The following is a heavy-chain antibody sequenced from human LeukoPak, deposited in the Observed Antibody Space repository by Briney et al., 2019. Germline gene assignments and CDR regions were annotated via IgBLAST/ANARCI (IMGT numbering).Heavy chain of an antibody. J-gene: IGHJ4*02. CDR1: GFTFSDTW. CDR3: ARDRFSGGYFDY. D-gene: IGHD2-8*02. Sequence: QSGGSLRLSCAASGFTFSDTWMHWVRQAPGKGLVWVSRIRSDGSDTRYAESVKGRFTISRDNSKNTLYLQMNSLRAEDTAVYYCARDRFSGGYFDYWGQGTLVTVSS. CDR2: IRSDGSDT. V-gene: IGHV3-74*01.